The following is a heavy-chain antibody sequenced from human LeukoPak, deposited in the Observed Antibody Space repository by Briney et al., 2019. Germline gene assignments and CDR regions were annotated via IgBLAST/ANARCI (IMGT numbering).Heavy chain of an antibody. CDR1: GGSISDYH. J-gene: IGHJ5*02. Sequence: PSETLSLTCTVSGGSISDYHWNWIRQPPGKTLELIGSIYYSWSTSYNPSLNSRGTISVDTSKNQFSLNLNSVTAADTAVYYCARKVRSSLYNWFDPWGQGTLVTVSS. CDR2: IYYSWST. CDR3: ARKVRSSLYNWFDP. V-gene: IGHV4-59*08. D-gene: IGHD6-6*01.